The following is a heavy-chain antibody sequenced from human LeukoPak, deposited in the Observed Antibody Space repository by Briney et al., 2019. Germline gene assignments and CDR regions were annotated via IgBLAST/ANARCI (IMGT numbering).Heavy chain of an antibody. D-gene: IGHD2-15*01. CDR2: IYPGDSDT. J-gene: IGHJ4*02. Sequence: GESLKISCKGSGYSFTSYWIGWVRQMPGKGLEWMGIIYPGDSDTRYSPSFQGQVTISADKSISTAYLQWSSLKASDTAVYYCARLSVLAVGGAYLDYWGQGTLVTVSS. V-gene: IGHV5-51*01. CDR1: GYSFTSYW. CDR3: ARLSVLAVGGAYLDY.